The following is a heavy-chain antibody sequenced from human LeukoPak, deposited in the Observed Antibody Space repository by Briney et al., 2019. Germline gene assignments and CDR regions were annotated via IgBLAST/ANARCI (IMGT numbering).Heavy chain of an antibody. V-gene: IGHV4-39*07. CDR3: ARGGRTTYYYGSGSHEYFQH. J-gene: IGHJ1*01. CDR1: GGSVSSRPYY. D-gene: IGHD3-10*01. Sequence: SETLSLSCTVSGGSVSSRPYYWAWIRQPPGKGLECIGTIYYSGSTYYNPSLERRVTISVDTSKNQFSLKLSSVTAADTAVYYCARGGRTTYYYGSGSHEYFQHWGQGTLVTVSS. CDR2: IYYSGST.